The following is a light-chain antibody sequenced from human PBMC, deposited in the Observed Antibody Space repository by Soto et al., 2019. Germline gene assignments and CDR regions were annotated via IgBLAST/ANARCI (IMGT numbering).Light chain of an antibody. CDR3: QQANSFPWT. V-gene: IGKV1-12*01. Sequence: DIQMPQSPSSVSASVGDRVTITCRASQGISSSLAWYEQKPGKAPRLLIHAASNLQSGVPSRFSGSGSGTDFTLTISSLQPEDFATYYCQQANSFPWTFGQGTKVEIK. CDR2: AAS. J-gene: IGKJ1*01. CDR1: QGISSS.